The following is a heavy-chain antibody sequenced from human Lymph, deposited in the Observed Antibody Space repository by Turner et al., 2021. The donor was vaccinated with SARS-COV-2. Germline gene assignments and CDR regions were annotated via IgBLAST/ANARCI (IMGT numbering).Heavy chain of an antibody. CDR2: IYSSGST. CDR1: GGSVTSSSYY. V-gene: IGHV4-39*01. Sequence: QVQLQESGPGLVKPSETLSLTCTVSGGSVTSSSYYWGWIRQPPGKGLEWIGNIYSSGSTYYNPSLKSRVTISVDTSKNQFSLKLSSVTAADTAVYYCARQGRLRGYFDYWSQGTLVTVSS. D-gene: IGHD3-16*01. J-gene: IGHJ4*02. CDR3: ARQGRLRGYFDY.